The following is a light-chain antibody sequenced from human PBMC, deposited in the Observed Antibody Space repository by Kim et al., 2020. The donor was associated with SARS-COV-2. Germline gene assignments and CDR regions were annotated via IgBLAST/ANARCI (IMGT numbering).Light chain of an antibody. CDR1: QAISNY. V-gene: IGKV1-17*03. CDR3: LQHNVYPLT. CDR2: AAS. J-gene: IGKJ4*01. Sequence: ASVGDRVTITCRASQAISNYLAWFQQKPGKGPKRLIYAASNLQSVVPSRFSGSGSGTEFTLTISSLQPEDFATYFCLQHNVYPLTFGGGTKVEIK.